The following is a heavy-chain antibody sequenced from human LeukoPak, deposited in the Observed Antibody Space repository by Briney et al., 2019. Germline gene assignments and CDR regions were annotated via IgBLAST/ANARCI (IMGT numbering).Heavy chain of an antibody. V-gene: IGHV5-51*01. D-gene: IGHD3-10*01. CDR2: IYPGDSDT. Sequence: GASLKISCKGSGYNFTTYWIGWVRQMPGKGLEWMGIIYPGDSDTRYSPSFQGQVTISADKSISTAYLQWSSLKASDTAMYYCARFDYGSGSYSNWFDPWGQGTLVTVSS. J-gene: IGHJ5*02. CDR3: ARFDYGSGSYSNWFDP. CDR1: GYNFTTYW.